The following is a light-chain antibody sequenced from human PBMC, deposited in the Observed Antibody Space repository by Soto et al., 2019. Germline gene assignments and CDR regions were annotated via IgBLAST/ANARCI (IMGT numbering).Light chain of an antibody. J-gene: IGKJ1*01. CDR3: HQYNNWPPWT. CDR2: GAS. CDR1: QSVNSN. Sequence: EIVMTQSPATLSMSPGERATLSCRASQSVNSNLAWYQQKPGQAPRLLIYGASTRATGVPARFSGSGSGTEFTLTISSLQSEDFAVYYCHQYNNWPPWTFGQGTKVEIK. V-gene: IGKV3-15*01.